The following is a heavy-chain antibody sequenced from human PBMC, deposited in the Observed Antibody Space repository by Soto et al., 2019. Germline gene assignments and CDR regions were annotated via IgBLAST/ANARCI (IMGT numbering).Heavy chain of an antibody. CDR3: TTDNCRSSTCYLNY. D-gene: IGHD2-2*01. J-gene: IGHJ4*02. CDR1: GIPFSTTY. V-gene: IGHV3-15*07. Sequence: GGSLRLSCAASGIPFSTTYMNWVRQAPWKGLEWVGRIKSKIVGETTDFSAPVKGRFALSRDDSKNTVSLQMNSLKSEDTAIYYCTTDNCRSSTCYLNYWGQGALVTVSS. CDR2: IKSKIVGETT.